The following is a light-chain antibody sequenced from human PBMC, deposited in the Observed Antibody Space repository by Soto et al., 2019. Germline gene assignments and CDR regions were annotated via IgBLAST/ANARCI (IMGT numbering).Light chain of an antibody. CDR3: QQYGYSPGLA. Sequence: DIVMTQSPDSLTQSLGERATISCKSSQSVFSRFRNKNYLGWFQQKPGQTPRLLIYWASTRESGVSDRFSGSGSGTDFTLTISRLEPEDFAVYYCQQYGYSPGLACGGGTKVDIK. CDR2: WAS. V-gene: IGKV4-1*01. J-gene: IGKJ4*01. CDR1: QSVFSRFRNKNY.